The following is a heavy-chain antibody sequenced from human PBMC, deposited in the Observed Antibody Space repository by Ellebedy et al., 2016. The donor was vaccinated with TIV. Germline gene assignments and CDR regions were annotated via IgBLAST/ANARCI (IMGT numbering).Heavy chain of an antibody. Sequence: ASVKVSCKASGHTFTKYYMHWVRQAPGQGLEWMGMINPSGGSTSYAQKFQGRVTMTRDTSTSTVYMELSSLRSEDTAVYYCTCLQLGIADYFDYWGQGALVTVSS. D-gene: IGHD6-13*01. CDR1: GHTFTKYY. J-gene: IGHJ4*02. V-gene: IGHV1-46*01. CDR3: TCLQLGIADYFDY. CDR2: INPSGGST.